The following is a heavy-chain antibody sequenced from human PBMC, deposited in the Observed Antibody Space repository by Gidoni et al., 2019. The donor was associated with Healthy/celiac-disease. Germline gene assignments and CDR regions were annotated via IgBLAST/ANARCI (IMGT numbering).Heavy chain of an antibody. CDR1: GGTFSSYA. V-gene: IGHV1-69*01. J-gene: IGHJ4*02. D-gene: IGHD6-19*01. CDR2: IFPTVGTA. CDR3: ARGIAVAGTRGFDY. Sequence: QVQLVQSGAEVKKPGSSVTVSCKASGGTFSSYAISWVRQAPGQGLEWTGGIFPTVGTANYAQKFQGRVTITADESTSTAYMELSSLRSEDTAVYYCARGIAVAGTRGFDYWGQGTLVTVSS.